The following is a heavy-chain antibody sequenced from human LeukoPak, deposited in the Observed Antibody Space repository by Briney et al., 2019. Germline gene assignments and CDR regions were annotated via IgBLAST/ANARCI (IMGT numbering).Heavy chain of an antibody. CDR1: GGSISSYY. CDR3: ARDSYDFWSGPRAFDI. CDR2: IYTSGST. V-gene: IGHV4-4*07. Sequence: SETLSLTCTVSGGSISSYYWSWIRQPAGKGLEWIGRIYTSGSTNYNPSLKSRVTMSVDTSKNQFSLKLSSVTAADTAVYYCARDSYDFWSGPRAFDIWGQGAMVTVSS. J-gene: IGHJ3*02. D-gene: IGHD3-3*01.